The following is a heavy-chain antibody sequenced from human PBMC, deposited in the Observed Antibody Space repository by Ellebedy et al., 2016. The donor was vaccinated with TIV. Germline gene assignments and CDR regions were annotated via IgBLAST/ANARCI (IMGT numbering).Heavy chain of an antibody. CDR2: IYYSGST. J-gene: IGHJ4*02. Sequence: MPSETLSLTCAVYGGSFSGYYWSWIRQPPGKGLEWIGYIYYSGSTNYNPSLKSRVTISVDTSKNQFSLKLSSVTAADTAVYYCARHKLGYYFDYWGQGTLVTVSS. D-gene: IGHD7-27*01. CDR3: ARHKLGYYFDY. CDR1: GGSFSGYY. V-gene: IGHV4-59*08.